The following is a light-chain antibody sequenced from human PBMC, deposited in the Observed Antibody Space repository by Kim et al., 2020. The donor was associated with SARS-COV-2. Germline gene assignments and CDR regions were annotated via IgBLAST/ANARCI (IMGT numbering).Light chain of an antibody. J-gene: IGKJ4*02. CDR3: QPRYSWPLT. CDR1: QSISRY. V-gene: IGKV3-11*01. Sequence: EVVLTQSPSTLSLSLGESATLTCRASQSISRYLAWYQQKPGKAPRLLIYAASNWATGSPARFSGSGSATDFTLTISSLQPEDFAVYYCQPRYSWPLTFGGGTKVDIK. CDR2: AAS.